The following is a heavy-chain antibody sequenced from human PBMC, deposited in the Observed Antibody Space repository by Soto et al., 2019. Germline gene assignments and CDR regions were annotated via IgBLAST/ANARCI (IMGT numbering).Heavy chain of an antibody. CDR1: GGSISSSNW. V-gene: IGHV4-4*02. Sequence: TLSLTCAVSGGSISSSNWWSWVRQPPGKGLEWIGEIYHSGSTNYNPSLKSRVTISVDKSKNQFSLKLSSVTAADTAVYYCASNMYDSSGYYFDYWGQGTLVTVSS. CDR3: ASNMYDSSGYYFDY. CDR2: IYHSGST. D-gene: IGHD3-22*01. J-gene: IGHJ4*02.